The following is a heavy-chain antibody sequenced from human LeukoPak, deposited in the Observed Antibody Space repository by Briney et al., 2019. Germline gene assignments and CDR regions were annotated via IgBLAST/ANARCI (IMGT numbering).Heavy chain of an antibody. D-gene: IGHD4-23*01. Sequence: GESLRLSCAASGFTFSSYAMSWVRQAPGKGLEWVSSISGSGGTTYYADSAKGRFTISRDNSKSTLYLQMNSLRAEDTAVYYCAKDQYGGNPQYYFDYWGQGTLVTVSS. CDR2: ISGSGGTT. CDR3: AKDQYGGNPQYYFDY. V-gene: IGHV3-23*01. J-gene: IGHJ4*02. CDR1: GFTFSSYA.